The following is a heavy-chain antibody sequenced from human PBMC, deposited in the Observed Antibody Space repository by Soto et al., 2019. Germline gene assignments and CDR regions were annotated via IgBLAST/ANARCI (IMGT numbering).Heavy chain of an antibody. CDR2: IYHSGST. J-gene: IGHJ4*02. V-gene: IGHV4-30-2*01. CDR1: GGSISSGGYS. Sequence: QLQLQESGSGLVKPSQTLSLTCAVSGGSISSGGYSWSWIRQPPGKGLEWIGYIYHSGSTYYNPSLKSRVTISVARSKNQFSLKLSSVTAADTAVYSCARAGGLGAVAADYWGQGTLVTVSS. D-gene: IGHD6-19*01. CDR3: ARAGGLGAVAADY.